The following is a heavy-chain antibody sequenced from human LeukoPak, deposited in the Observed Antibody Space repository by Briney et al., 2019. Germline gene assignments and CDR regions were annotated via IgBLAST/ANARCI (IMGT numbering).Heavy chain of an antibody. D-gene: IGHD5-24*01. Sequence: PGGSLRLSCAASGFTFSSYSMNWVRQAPGKGLEWVSSISSSSSYIYYADSVKGRFTISRDNSRNTLFLQMDSLRADDTAVYYCASSLLATMGPLFYWGLGALVTVSS. J-gene: IGHJ4*02. CDR2: ISSSSSYI. V-gene: IGHV3-21*04. CDR1: GFTFSSYS. CDR3: ASSLLATMGPLFY.